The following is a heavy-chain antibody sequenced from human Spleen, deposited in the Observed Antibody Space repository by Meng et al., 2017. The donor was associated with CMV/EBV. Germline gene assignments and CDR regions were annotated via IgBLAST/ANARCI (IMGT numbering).Heavy chain of an antibody. Sequence: LSLTCAVYGGSLTDYYWSWIRQSPEKGLEWIGDISHSGSTNSVPSLKSRVTISVDTSNNQFSLRLTSVTAADTAVYYCARGRTDFDSWGQGSLVTVSS. J-gene: IGHJ4*02. CDR2: ISHSGST. CDR1: GGSLTDYY. V-gene: IGHV4-34*01. D-gene: IGHD1-1*01. CDR3: ARGRTDFDS.